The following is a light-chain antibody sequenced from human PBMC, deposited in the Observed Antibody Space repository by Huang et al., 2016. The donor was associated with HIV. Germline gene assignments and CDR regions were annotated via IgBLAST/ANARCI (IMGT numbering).Light chain of an antibody. V-gene: IGKV3-20*01. CDR1: QNVTNDD. CDR2: GSS. CDR3: QQYSTSPWT. J-gene: IGKJ1*01. Sequence: EIVLTQSPDTLSLSPGERGTLSCRASQNVTNDDLAWYQQKSCQAPRPLIFGSSGRSTGVPFRFGGSGSGAEFILTIDRLEPEDFASYYCQQYSTSPWTFGPGTKLEVK.